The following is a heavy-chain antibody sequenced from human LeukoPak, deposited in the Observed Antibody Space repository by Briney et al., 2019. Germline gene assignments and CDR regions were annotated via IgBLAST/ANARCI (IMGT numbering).Heavy chain of an antibody. Sequence: PGGSLRLSCEASGFTFSTYWMQWVRQAPGKGLVWVSRINGDGSTINYADSVKGRFTISRDTSKNTLFLQMNSLRAEDTAVYYCAKSYVGVRGLFDYWGQGTLVTVSS. D-gene: IGHD3-10*01. J-gene: IGHJ4*02. CDR2: INGDGSTI. V-gene: IGHV3-74*01. CDR3: AKSYVGVRGLFDY. CDR1: GFTFSTYW.